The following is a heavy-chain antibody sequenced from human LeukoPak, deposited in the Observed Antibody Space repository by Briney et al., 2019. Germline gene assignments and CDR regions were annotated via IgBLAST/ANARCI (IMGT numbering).Heavy chain of an antibody. Sequence: SVKVSCKASGGTFSSYAISWVRQAPGQGLEWMGGIIPIFGTANYAQKFQGRVTITADESTSTAYMELSSLRSEDTAVYYCARVQRYCGGDCFYDAFDIWGQGTMVTVSS. CDR1: GGTFSSYA. D-gene: IGHD2-21*01. CDR2: IIPIFGTA. J-gene: IGHJ3*02. V-gene: IGHV1-69*13. CDR3: ARVQRYCGGDCFYDAFDI.